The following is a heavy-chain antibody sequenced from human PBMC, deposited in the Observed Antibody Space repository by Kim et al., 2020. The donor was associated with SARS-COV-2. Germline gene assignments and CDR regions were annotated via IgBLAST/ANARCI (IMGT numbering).Heavy chain of an antibody. V-gene: IGHV1-69*13. CDR3: ARVGGRYYYDSSGTDY. CDR2: IIPIFGTA. D-gene: IGHD3-22*01. J-gene: IGHJ4*02. Sequence: SVKVSCKASGGTFSSYAISWVRQAPGQGLEWMGGIIPIFGTANYAQKFQGRVTITADESTSTAYMELSSLRSEDTAVYYCARVGGRYYYDSSGTDYWGQGTLVTVSS. CDR1: GGTFSSYA.